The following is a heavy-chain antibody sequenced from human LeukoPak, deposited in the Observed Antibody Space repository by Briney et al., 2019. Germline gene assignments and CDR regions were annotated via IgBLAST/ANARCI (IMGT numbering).Heavy chain of an antibody. CDR3: ARGPDEGDYFDY. D-gene: IGHD6-6*01. J-gene: IGHJ4*02. CDR2: IYSGGST. Sequence: AGSLRLSCAASGFTVSSNYMSWVRQAPGKGLEWVSVIYSGGSTYYADSVKGRFTISRDNSKNTLYLQMNSLRAEDTAVYYCARGPDEGDYFDYWGQGTLVTVSS. V-gene: IGHV3-66*02. CDR1: GFTVSSNY.